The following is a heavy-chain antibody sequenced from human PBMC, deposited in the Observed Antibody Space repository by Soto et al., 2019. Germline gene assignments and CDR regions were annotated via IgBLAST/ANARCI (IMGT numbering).Heavy chain of an antibody. CDR2: ISYDGAYA. V-gene: IGHV3-30*15. CDR3: VRDRAIPGERGPFDF. D-gene: IGHD2-21*01. J-gene: IGHJ4*02. Sequence: QVQLVESGGGVVQPGTSLTLSCAASGFTFVSYAMHWVRQAPGKGTEWVEVISYDGAYAYSSDSMKGRFTISRDNSKNTESLHMSGLEEVDMAVYFCVRDRAIPGERGPFDFWGQGTLVTVSS. CDR1: GFTFVSYA.